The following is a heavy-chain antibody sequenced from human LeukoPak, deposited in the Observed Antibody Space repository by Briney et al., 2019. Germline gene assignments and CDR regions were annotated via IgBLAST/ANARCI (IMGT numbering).Heavy chain of an antibody. Sequence: PGGSLRLSCAACVVTFISYAIRSVRQAPGKGLEYVSAISSNGGSTYYADSVKGRFTISRDNSKNTVYLQMGRLRAEDMAVYYGARTKTTVSSLPEYWGQGTLVTVSS. CDR3: ARTKTTVSSLPEY. J-gene: IGHJ4*02. CDR2: ISSNGGST. V-gene: IGHV3-64*02. D-gene: IGHD2-2*01. CDR1: VVTFISYA.